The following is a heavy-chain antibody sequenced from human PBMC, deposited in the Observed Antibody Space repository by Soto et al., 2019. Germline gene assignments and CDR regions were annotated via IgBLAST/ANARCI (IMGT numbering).Heavy chain of an antibody. CDR2: IRSKSDGGTT. CDR1: GITFSTAW. J-gene: IGHJ3*02. D-gene: IGHD6-13*01. CDR3: TTTRPGTNVFDN. V-gene: IGHV3-15*01. Sequence: PGGSLRLSCEASGITFSTAWMNWVRQAPGKGLEYIGRIRSKSDGGTTEYTAPVEGRFTISRDDSKNTMYLQMSGLKTEDTAVYYCTTTRPGTNVFDNWGQGTLVTV.